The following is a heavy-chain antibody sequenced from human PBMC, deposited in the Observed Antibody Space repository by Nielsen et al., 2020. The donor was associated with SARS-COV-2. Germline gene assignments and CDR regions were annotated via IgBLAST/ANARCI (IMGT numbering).Heavy chain of an antibody. Sequence: GGSLRLSCAASGFVFTSYTMNWVRQAPGKGLEWVSSISSSSSYIYYADSVKGRFTISRDNAKNSLYLQMNSLRAEDTAVYYCARGTGTVAGTIDYWGQGALVTVSS. CDR2: ISSSSSYI. CDR1: GFVFTSYT. J-gene: IGHJ4*02. CDR3: ARGTGTVAGTIDY. D-gene: IGHD6-19*01. V-gene: IGHV3-21*01.